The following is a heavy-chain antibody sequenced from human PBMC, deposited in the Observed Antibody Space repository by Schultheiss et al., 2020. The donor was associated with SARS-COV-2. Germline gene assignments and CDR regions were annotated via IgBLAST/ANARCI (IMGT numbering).Heavy chain of an antibody. CDR3: ATSGRGVVIPSYYYYGMDV. Sequence: ASVKVSCKVSGYTLTELSMHWVRQAPGKGLEWMGGFDPEDGETIYAQKFQGRVTMTEDTSTDTAYMELSSLRSEDTAVYYCATSGRGVVIPSYYYYGMDVWGQGTTVTVSS. V-gene: IGHV1-24*01. J-gene: IGHJ6*02. D-gene: IGHD3-3*01. CDR2: FDPEDGET. CDR1: GYTLTELS.